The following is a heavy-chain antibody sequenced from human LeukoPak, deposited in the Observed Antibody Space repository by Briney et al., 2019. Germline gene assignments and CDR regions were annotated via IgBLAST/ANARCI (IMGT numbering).Heavy chain of an antibody. J-gene: IGHJ4*02. CDR2: IYHSGST. V-gene: IGHV4-38-2*01. CDR3: ASSRDGYTRTGFDY. D-gene: IGHD5-24*01. CDR1: GYSTSSGYY. Sequence: PSETLSLTCAVSGYSTSSGYYWGWIRQPPGKGLEWIGSIYHSGSTYYNPSLKSRVTISVDTSKNQFSLKLSSVTAADTAVYYCASSRDGYTRTGFDYWGQGTLVTVSS.